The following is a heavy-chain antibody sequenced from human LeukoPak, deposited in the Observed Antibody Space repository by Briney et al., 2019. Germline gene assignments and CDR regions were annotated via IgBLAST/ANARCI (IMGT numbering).Heavy chain of an antibody. CDR3: ARGGMIAVAAHEVFSDY. CDR1: GFTFSSYG. CDR2: IRYDGSNK. Sequence: PGGSLRLSCAASGFTFSSYGMHWVRQAPGKGLEWVAFIRYDGSNKYYADSVKGRFTISRDNAKNTLYLQMNSLRAEDTAVYYCARGGMIAVAAHEVFSDYWGQGTLVTVSS. V-gene: IGHV3-30*02. D-gene: IGHD6-19*01. J-gene: IGHJ4*02.